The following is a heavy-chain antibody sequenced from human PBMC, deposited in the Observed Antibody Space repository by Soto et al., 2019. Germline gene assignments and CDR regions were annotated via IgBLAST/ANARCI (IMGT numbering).Heavy chain of an antibody. CDR1: GGSFSFYY. CDR2: IYTSGIT. V-gene: IGHV4-4*07. CDR3: ARTHYGDYRTEKDHLDY. J-gene: IGHJ4*02. Sequence: SETLSLTCTVSGGSFSFYYWSWIRQPSGKGLEWIGRIYTSGITNYNPSLKSRVTMSVDTAKKQFSLNLTSVTAADTPVYYCARTHYGDYRTEKDHLDYAGQGALVTFSS. D-gene: IGHD4-17*01.